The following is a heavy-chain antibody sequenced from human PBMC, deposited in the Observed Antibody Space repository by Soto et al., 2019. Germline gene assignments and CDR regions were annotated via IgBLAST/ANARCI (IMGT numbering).Heavy chain of an antibody. CDR3: ATRPLPAATHFDYYYYGMDV. Sequence: QVQLVQSGAEVKKPGSSVKVSCKASGGTFSSYTISWVRQAPGQGLEWMGRIIPILGIANYAQKFQGRVTITADKHTSTAYMELLSRRTEETAVVYCATRPLPAATHFDYYYYGMDVWGQGTTVTVSS. V-gene: IGHV1-69*02. CDR1: GGTFSSYT. J-gene: IGHJ6*02. D-gene: IGHD2-2*01. CDR2: IIPILGIA.